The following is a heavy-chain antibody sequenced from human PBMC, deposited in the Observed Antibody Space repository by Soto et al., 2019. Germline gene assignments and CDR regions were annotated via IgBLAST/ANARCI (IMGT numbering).Heavy chain of an antibody. D-gene: IGHD1-1*01. CDR1: GFSLDDYT. CDR2: LTWNSDKK. V-gene: IGHV3-9*01. J-gene: IGHJ6*02. Sequence: EVQLVESGGDLLQPGGSLRLSCAGFGFSLDDYTMHWVRQAPGKGLEWVSGLTWNSDKKAYAASVRGRFTVSKDSAKKSLLLENNSLGIEDTAFYYGTKGGRRTWNEMDDWGQGTAVIVSS. CDR3: TKGGRRTWNEMDD.